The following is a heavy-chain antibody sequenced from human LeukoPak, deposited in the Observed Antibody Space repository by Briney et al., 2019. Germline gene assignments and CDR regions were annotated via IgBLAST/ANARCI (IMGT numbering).Heavy chain of an antibody. Sequence: PGRSLRLSCGASGFTFSSFAMHWVRQAPGKGLEWVAVIWYDGSNKYYADSVKGRFTVSRDNSKNTLYLQMNSLRVEDTAVYYCLQRGFDYWGQGALVTVSS. CDR2: IWYDGSNK. CDR1: GFTFSSFA. V-gene: IGHV3-33*01. D-gene: IGHD3-16*01. CDR3: LQRGFDY. J-gene: IGHJ4*02.